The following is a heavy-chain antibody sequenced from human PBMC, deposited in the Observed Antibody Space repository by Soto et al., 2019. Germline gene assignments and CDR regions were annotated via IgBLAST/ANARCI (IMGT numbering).Heavy chain of an antibody. J-gene: IGHJ6*02. CDR1: GFSLSNAKMG. Sequence: QVTLKESGPVLVKPTETLTLTCAVSGFSLSNAKMGVSWIRQPPGKALEWLAHIFSNDEESYSTSLKSRLTISQDTSKSQVFLTMTDMDPVDTATYYCARKGDTYYYAMDVWGHGITVTVSS. CDR3: ARKGDTYYYAMDV. V-gene: IGHV2-26*01. CDR2: IFSNDEE. D-gene: IGHD1-26*01.